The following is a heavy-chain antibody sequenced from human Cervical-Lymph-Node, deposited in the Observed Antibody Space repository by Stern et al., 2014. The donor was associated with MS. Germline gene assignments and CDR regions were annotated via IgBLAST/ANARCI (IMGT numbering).Heavy chain of an antibody. CDR3: AREADSGTSYYYHGMGV. J-gene: IGHJ6*02. CDR2: IIPMLDSA. CDR1: GGTFSSHA. V-gene: IGHV1-69*01. Sequence: QMQLVQSGAEVKKPGSSVKVSCKASGGTFSSHAISWVRQARGQGLEWMGGIIPMLDSANLAQKFQGRVTITADESTSTAYMELSSLISEDTAVYYCAREADSGTSYYYHGMGVWGQGTTVTVSS. D-gene: IGHD3-10*01.